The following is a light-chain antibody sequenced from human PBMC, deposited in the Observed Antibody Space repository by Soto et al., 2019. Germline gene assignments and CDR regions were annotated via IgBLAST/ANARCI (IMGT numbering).Light chain of an antibody. V-gene: IGKV1-5*01. Sequence: DIQMTQSPSTLSASVGDRVTITCRASQSISSWLAWYQQKPGKAPKLLVFDASSLESGVPSRFSGGGSGTEFTLTISALQPDDFATYYCQQYSSYTYTFGQGTKLEIK. CDR3: QQYSSYTYT. J-gene: IGKJ2*01. CDR2: DAS. CDR1: QSISSW.